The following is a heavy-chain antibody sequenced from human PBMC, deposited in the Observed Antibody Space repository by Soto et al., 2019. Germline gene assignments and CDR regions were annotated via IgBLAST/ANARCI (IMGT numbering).Heavy chain of an antibody. D-gene: IGHD2-21*01. Sequence: GGSLRLSCAASGFTFSSYAMSWVRQAPGKGLEWVSAISGSGGSTYYADSVKGRFTISRDNAKNSLYLQMNSLRAEDTAVYYCARAYIVVVSYYYYGMDVWGQGTTVTVSS. CDR1: GFTFSSYA. J-gene: IGHJ6*02. CDR3: ARAYIVVVSYYYYGMDV. CDR2: ISGSGGST. V-gene: IGHV3-23*01.